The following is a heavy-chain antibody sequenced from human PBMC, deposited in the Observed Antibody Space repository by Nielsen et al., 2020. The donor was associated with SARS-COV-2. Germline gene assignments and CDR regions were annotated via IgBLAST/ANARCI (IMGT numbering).Heavy chain of an antibody. CDR1: GFIFSSFP. CDR3: ARSRGGGYSYGCDY. CDR2: ISYDGNNE. D-gene: IGHD5-18*01. V-gene: IGHV3-30-3*01. J-gene: IGHJ4*02. Sequence: GESLKISCAASGFIFSSFPMHWVRQAPGKGLEWMAIISYDGNNEHYADSVKGRFTVSRDSSKDTVYLQMNSLKFEDTAVYYCARSRGGGYSYGCDYWGQGTLVTVSS.